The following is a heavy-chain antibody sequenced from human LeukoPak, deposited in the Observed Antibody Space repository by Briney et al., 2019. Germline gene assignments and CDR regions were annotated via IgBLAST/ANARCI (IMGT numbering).Heavy chain of an antibody. CDR3: ARDATITMVVVVPPPFDY. Sequence: GASVKVSCKASGGTFSSYAISWVRQAPGQGLEWMGWISVYNGNTNYAQKLQGRVTMTTDTSTSTAYMELRSLRSDDTAVYYCARDATITMVVVVPPPFDYWGQGTLVTVSS. V-gene: IGHV1-18*01. D-gene: IGHD3-22*01. CDR1: GGTFSSYA. CDR2: ISVYNGNT. J-gene: IGHJ4*02.